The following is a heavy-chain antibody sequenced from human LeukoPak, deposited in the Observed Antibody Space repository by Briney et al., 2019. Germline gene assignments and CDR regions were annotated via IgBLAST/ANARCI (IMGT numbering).Heavy chain of an antibody. V-gene: IGHV1-8*01. J-gene: IGHJ4*02. CDR3: ARLSQTPDYYSNGGYYYLGY. CDR1: RYTFTSYD. D-gene: IGHD3-22*01. Sequence: ASVKVSCKASRYTFTSYDINWVGAAAGQGLEWMGWMNPNTGRTGFAQKFQGRLTMTRDTSISTAYMELSSLRSEDTAVYYCARLSQTPDYYSNGGYYYLGYWGQGTPVTVSS. CDR2: MNPNTGRT.